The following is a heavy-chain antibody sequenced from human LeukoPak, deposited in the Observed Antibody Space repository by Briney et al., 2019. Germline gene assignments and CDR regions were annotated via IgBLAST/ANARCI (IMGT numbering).Heavy chain of an antibody. CDR2: IIPIFGTA. J-gene: IGHJ4*02. CDR3: AREGCSSANCYASFDY. CDR1: GGTFSSYA. D-gene: IGHD2-2*01. V-gene: IGHV1-69*06. Sequence: ASVKVSCKASGGTFSSYAISWVRQAPGQGLEWMGGIIPIFGTANYAQKFQGRVTMTRDTSISTAYMELSSLRSDDTAVYYCAREGCSSANCYASFDYWGQGTLVTVSS.